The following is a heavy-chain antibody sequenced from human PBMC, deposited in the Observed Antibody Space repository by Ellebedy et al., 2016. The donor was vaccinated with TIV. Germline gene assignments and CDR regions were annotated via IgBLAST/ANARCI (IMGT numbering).Heavy chain of an antibody. J-gene: IGHJ4*02. V-gene: IGHV4-61*05. CDR1: GGSISSGGYY. CDR2: IYYSGTT. D-gene: IGHD6-19*01. CDR3: STTGTGTLAGIEH. Sequence: SETLSLTXTVSGGSISSGGYYWSWIRQHPGKGLEWIGYIYYSGTTNYNPSLKSRVSISVDKSKNQLSLNLRSVSAADTAVYFCSTTGTGTLAGIEHWGQGALVTVSS.